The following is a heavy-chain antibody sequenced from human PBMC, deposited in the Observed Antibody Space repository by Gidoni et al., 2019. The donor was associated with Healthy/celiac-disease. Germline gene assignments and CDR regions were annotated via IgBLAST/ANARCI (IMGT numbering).Heavy chain of an antibody. V-gene: IGHV3-23*01. J-gene: IGHJ4*02. CDR3: AKVPPPTSLWFGEEDY. D-gene: IGHD3-10*01. CDR1: GFTFNSYS. CDR2: ISGSGGST. Sequence: EVQLLESGGGLVQPGGSLRLSCEASGFTFNSYSMSWVRKAPGKGLEWVSAISGSGGSTYYADSVTGRFTISRANSKTTLYLQMNSLRAEDTAVYYCAKVPPPTSLWFGEEDYWGQGTLVTVSS.